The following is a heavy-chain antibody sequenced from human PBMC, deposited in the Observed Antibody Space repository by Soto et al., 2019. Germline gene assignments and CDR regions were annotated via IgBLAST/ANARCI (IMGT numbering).Heavy chain of an antibody. CDR3: ARARRYTVTSYGMDV. Sequence: ASVKVSCKASGDTFSTYTITWVRQAPGQGLEWMGGIIPRSGTSNYAQKFQGRVTITADESTSTAYMELSSLRSEDTAVYYCARARRYTVTSYGMDVWGQGTTVTVSS. CDR1: GDTFSTYT. D-gene: IGHD4-17*01. J-gene: IGHJ6*02. V-gene: IGHV1-69*13. CDR2: IIPRSGTS.